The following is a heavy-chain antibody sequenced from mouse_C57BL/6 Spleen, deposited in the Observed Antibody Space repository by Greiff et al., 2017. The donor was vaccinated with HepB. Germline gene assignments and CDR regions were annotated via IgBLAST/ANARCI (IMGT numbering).Heavy chain of an antibody. Sequence: EVKLMESGGGLVKPGGSLKLSCAASGFTFSDYGMHWVRQAPEKGLEWVAYISSGSSTIYYADTVKGSFTISRDNAKNTLFLQMTSLRSEDTAMYYCATLRGYAMDYWGQGTSVTVSS. CDR2: ISSGSSTI. J-gene: IGHJ4*01. CDR3: ATLRGYAMDY. CDR1: GFTFSDYG. D-gene: IGHD1-2*01. V-gene: IGHV5-17*01.